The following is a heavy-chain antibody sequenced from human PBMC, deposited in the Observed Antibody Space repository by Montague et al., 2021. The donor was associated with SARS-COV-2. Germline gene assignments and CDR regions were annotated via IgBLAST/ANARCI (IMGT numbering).Heavy chain of an antibody. CDR3: ARDGYSSGWNGLHWFNP. CDR1: IGSISSGSYY. CDR2: IYTSGST. D-gene: IGHD6-25*01. J-gene: IGHJ5*02. V-gene: IGHV4-61*02. Sequence: LSLTCTVSIGSISSGSYYWSWIRQPAGKGLEWIGRIYTSGSTNYNPSLKSRVTISVDTSKNQFSLKLSSVTAADTAVYYCARDGYSSGWNGLHWFNPWGQGTLVTVSS.